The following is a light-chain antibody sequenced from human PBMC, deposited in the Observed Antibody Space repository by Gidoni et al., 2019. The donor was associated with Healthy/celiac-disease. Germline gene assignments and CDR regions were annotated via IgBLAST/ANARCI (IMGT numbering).Light chain of an antibody. CDR1: QSISSW. Sequence: DIQMPQSPSTLSAPVGDRVTITCRASQSISSWLAWYQQKPGKDPKLLIYKASSLESGVPSRFSGSGSGTEFTLTISSLQPDDFATYYCQQYNSYSPTFGQGTKVEIK. J-gene: IGKJ1*01. V-gene: IGKV1-5*03. CDR3: QQYNSYSPT. CDR2: KAS.